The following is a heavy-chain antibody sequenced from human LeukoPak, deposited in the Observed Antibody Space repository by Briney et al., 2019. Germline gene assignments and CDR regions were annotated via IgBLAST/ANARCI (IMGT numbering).Heavy chain of an antibody. V-gene: IGHV4-34*01. CDR3: ARGPYYYDSSGNFDY. CDR1: GGSFSGYY. J-gene: IGHJ4*02. Sequence: SETLSLTCAVYGGSFSGYYWSWIRQPPGKGLEWIGEINHSGSTNYNPPLKSRVTISVDTSKNQFSLKLSSVTAADTAVYYCARGPYYYDSSGNFDYWGQGTLVTVSS. CDR2: INHSGST. D-gene: IGHD3-22*01.